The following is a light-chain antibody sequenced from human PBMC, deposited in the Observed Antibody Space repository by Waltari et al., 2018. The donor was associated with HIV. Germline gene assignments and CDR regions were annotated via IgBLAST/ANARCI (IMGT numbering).Light chain of an antibody. CDR2: DNN. CDR1: SSKPGNNY. CDR3: GTWDSSLSAVV. Sequence: QSVLPQPPSVSAAPGQKVPIPCSGSSSKPGNNYVSWYQLLPGTAPKLLIYDNNKPPSRIPDRFSGSKSGTSASLGITGRQTGDEADYYGGTWDSSLSAVVFGTGTKVTVL. J-gene: IGLJ1*01. V-gene: IGLV1-51*01.